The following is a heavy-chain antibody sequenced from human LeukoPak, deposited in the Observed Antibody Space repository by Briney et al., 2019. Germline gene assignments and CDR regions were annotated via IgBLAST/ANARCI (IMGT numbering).Heavy chain of an antibody. Sequence: SVNASCKASRGTLSSYAIRWVRQAPGQGLEWMGGIIPIFGTANYAQKFQGRFTNNADESTSTAYRELSSLISEDTAVYYCAGAHLVAAAGTRGFDYWGQGTLVTVSS. CDR2: IIPIFGTA. D-gene: IGHD6-13*01. J-gene: IGHJ4*02. CDR1: RGTLSSYA. V-gene: IGHV1-69*13. CDR3: AGAHLVAAAGTRGFDY.